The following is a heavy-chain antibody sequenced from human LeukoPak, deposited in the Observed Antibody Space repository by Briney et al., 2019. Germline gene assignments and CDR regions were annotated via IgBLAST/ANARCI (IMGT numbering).Heavy chain of an antibody. D-gene: IGHD1-26*01. J-gene: IGHJ4*02. CDR1: GFTVSSNY. Sequence: PGGSLRLSCAASGFTVSSNYMSWVRQAPGKGREWVSVIYSGGSTYYADSVKGRFTISRDNSKNTLYLQMNSLRAEDTAVYYCAREVWELRGVFDYWGQGTLVTVSS. CDR2: IYSGGST. CDR3: AREVWELRGVFDY. V-gene: IGHV3-53*01.